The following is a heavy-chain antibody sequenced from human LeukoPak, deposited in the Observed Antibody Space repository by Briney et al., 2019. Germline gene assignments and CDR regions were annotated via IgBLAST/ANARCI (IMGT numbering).Heavy chain of an antibody. CDR3: ARHAIVVSAARSDYYGMDV. Sequence: GESLKISCKGSGYSFTSYWIGWVRQMPGKGLEWMGIIYPGDSDTRYSPSFQGQVTISADKSISTAYLQWSSLKASDTAMYSCARHAIVVSAARSDYYGMDVWGQGTTVTVSS. J-gene: IGHJ6*02. CDR1: GYSFTSYW. V-gene: IGHV5-51*01. D-gene: IGHD2-2*01. CDR2: IYPGDSDT.